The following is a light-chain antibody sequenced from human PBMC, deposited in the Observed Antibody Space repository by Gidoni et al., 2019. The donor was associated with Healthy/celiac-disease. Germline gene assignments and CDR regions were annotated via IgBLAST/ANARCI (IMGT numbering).Light chain of an antibody. Sequence: DIVMTQPPDSLAVSLGERATINCKSSQSVLYSSTNKNYLAWYQQKPGPPPKLLIYWASTRESGVPDRFSGSWSGTDFPLTISSLQAEDVAVYYCQQYYSTPWTFXQXTKVEIK. CDR1: QSVLYSSTNKNY. J-gene: IGKJ1*01. V-gene: IGKV4-1*01. CDR2: WAS. CDR3: QQYYSTPWT.